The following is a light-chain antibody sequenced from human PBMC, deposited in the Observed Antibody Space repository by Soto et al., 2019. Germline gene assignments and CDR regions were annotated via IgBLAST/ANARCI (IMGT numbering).Light chain of an antibody. J-gene: IGKJ2*01. Sequence: EIVLTQSTATLSLSPGERATLSCRASQSVSSYLAWYQQKPGQAPRLLIYDASNRATGIPARFSGSGSGTDFTLTISSLEPEDFAVYYCQQRSNWPPYTFGQGTK. CDR3: QQRSNWPPYT. CDR2: DAS. V-gene: IGKV3-11*01. CDR1: QSVSSY.